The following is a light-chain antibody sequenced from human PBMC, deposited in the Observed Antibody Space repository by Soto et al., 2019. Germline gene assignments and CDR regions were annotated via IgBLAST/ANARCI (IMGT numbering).Light chain of an antibody. CDR2: SAS. V-gene: IGKV1-39*01. CDR3: QQSHNTLLT. J-gene: IGKJ1*01. Sequence: DIQMTQSPSSLSASVGDRVTITCRASQRVGSYLNWYQQKPGKAPTLLIYSASELQSGVSSRFSGSGSGTDFTLTNRNLQPEDFAVYYCQQSHNTLLTFGQGTKVEI. CDR1: QRVGSY.